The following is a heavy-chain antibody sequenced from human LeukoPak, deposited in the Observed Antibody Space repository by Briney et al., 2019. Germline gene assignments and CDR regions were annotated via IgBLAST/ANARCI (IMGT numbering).Heavy chain of an antibody. V-gene: IGHV4-59*08. CDR3: ARLSAVAGNWASDY. J-gene: IGHJ4*02. D-gene: IGHD6-19*01. CDR2: IYYSGIT. CDR1: GGSISSYY. Sequence: SETLSLTCTVPGGSISSYYWSWIRQPPGKGLEWIGYIYYSGITNYNPSLKSRVTISVDTSKNQFSLRLSSVTAADTAVYYCARLSAVAGNWASDYWGQGALVTVSS.